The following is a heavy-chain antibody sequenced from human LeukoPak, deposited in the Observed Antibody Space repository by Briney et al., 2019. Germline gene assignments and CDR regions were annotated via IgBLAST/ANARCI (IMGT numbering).Heavy chain of an antibody. CDR3: AKDRAYSSSCPDY. CDR2: ISGSGGST. D-gene: IGHD6-13*01. CDR1: GFTFSSYA. J-gene: IGHJ4*02. V-gene: IGHV3-23*01. Sequence: PGGSLRLSCAASGFTFSSYAMSWVRQAPGKGLEWVSAISGSGGSTYYADSVKGRFTISRDNSKNTLYLQMNSLRAEDTAAYYCAKDRAYSSSCPDYWGQGTLVTVSS.